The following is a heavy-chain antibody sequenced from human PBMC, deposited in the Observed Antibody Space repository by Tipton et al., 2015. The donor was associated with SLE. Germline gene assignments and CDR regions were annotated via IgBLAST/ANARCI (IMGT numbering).Heavy chain of an antibody. CDR1: GVSISTSTSY. J-gene: IGHJ3*02. CDR3: ALRILVVGGEESDI. Sequence: LRLSCTVSGVSISTSTSYWGYWAWIRQPPGKGLEWIGSIYYSGSTYYNPSLKSRLSMSIDTSKNQFSLNLSSVTAADAAVYYCALRILVVGGEESDIWGQGTKVTV. V-gene: IGHV4-39*07. CDR2: IYYSGST. D-gene: IGHD2-15*01.